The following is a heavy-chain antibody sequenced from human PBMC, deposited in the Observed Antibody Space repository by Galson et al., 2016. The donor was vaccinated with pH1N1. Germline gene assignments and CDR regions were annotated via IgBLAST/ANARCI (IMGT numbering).Heavy chain of an antibody. Sequence: PALVNPTQTLTLTCTFSGFSLSTSGMCVSWIRQPPGKALEWLALIYWADDKRYSPSLKCRLSITEEPSKRHIVLQMATMDTAEPATYYCVHSTIILGYGGGAPYYFDYFESWGQGTLVTVSS. V-gene: IGHV2-5*08. CDR2: IYWADDK. D-gene: IGHD2/OR15-2a*01. CDR1: GFSLSTSGMC. J-gene: IGHJ4*02. CDR3: VHSTIILGYGGGAPYYFDYFES.